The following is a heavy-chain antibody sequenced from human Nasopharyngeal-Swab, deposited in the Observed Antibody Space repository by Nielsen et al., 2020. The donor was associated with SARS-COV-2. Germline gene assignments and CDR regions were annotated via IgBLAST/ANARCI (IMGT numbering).Heavy chain of an antibody. CDR3: ARDKGGMATLDYYYYYYMDV. J-gene: IGHJ6*03. V-gene: IGHV4-59*01. Sequence: SETLSLTCTVSGGSISSYYWSWIRQPPGKGLEWIGYIYYSGSTNYNPSLKSRVTISVDTSKNQFSLKLSSVTAADTAVYYCARDKGGMATLDYYYYYYMDVWGKGTTVTGSS. D-gene: IGHD5-24*01. CDR1: GGSISSYY. CDR2: IYYSGST.